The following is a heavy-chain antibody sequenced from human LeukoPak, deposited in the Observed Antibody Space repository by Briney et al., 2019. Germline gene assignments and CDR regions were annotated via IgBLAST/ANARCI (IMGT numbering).Heavy chain of an antibody. CDR2: ISPYNGNT. CDR1: GYTFTSYT. D-gene: IGHD1-1*01. CDR3: ARKDQLLDDSFDI. V-gene: IGHV1-18*04. Sequence: ASVKVSCKTSGYTFTSYTVTWVRQAPGQGLEYMGWISPYNGNTNSAQNVQDRLIMTTDTSTSTAYMELRSVTSDDTAVYFCARKDQLLDDSFDIWGQGTMVTVSS. J-gene: IGHJ3*02.